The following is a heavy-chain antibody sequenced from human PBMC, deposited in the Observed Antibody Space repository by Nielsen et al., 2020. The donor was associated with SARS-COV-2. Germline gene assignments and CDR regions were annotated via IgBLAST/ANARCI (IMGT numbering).Heavy chain of an antibody. CDR3: AKASLGWVTTWDFDL. J-gene: IGHJ2*01. V-gene: IGHV3-23*01. D-gene: IGHD4-11*01. CDR1: GFTFSSYA. Sequence: GGSLRLSCAASGFTFSSYAMSWVRQAPGKGLEWVSAISGSGGSTYYADSVKGRFTISRDNSKNTLYLQMNSLRAEDTAVYYCAKASLGWVTTWDFDLWGRGTLVTVSS. CDR2: ISGSGGST.